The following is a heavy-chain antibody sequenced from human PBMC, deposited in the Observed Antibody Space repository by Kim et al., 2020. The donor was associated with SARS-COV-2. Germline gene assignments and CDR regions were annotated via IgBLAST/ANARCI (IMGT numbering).Heavy chain of an antibody. Sequence: GGSLRLSCAASGFTFSSYAMSWVRQAPGKGLEWVSAISGSGGSTYYADSVKGRFTISRDNSKNTLYLQMNSLRAEDTAVYYCARGRVLYYSDRGDYWGQGTLVTVSS. CDR3: ARGRVLYYSDRGDY. J-gene: IGHJ4*02. CDR1: GFTFSSYA. V-gene: IGHV3-23*01. D-gene: IGHD2-15*01. CDR2: ISGSGGST.